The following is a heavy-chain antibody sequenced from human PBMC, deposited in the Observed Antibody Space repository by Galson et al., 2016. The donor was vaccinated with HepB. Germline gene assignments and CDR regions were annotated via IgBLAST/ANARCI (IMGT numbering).Heavy chain of an antibody. Sequence: SLRLSCAASGISFSTYWMNWVRLAPGKGLQWVATINKDGSEKYYLASVKGRFSISRADANNSVYLEMSSLRAEDTAVYFCARSRRERDSYGFAYWGQGTQVAVSS. D-gene: IGHD5-18*01. V-gene: IGHV3-7*03. CDR1: GISFSTYW. CDR2: INKDGSEK. J-gene: IGHJ4*02. CDR3: ARSRRERDSYGFAY.